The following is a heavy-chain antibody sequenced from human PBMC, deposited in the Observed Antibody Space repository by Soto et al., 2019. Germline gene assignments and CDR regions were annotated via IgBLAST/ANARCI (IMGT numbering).Heavy chain of an antibody. D-gene: IGHD3-10*01. CDR2: MNPNSGNT. Sequence: QVQLVQSGAEVKKPGASVKVSCKASGYTFTSYDINWVRQATGQGLEWMGWMNPNSGNTGYAQKFQGRVTMTRNTSISTAYMELSSLRSEDAAVYYCARGLIFGYYGSGSDDYWGQGTLVTVSS. V-gene: IGHV1-8*01. CDR3: ARGLIFGYYGSGSDDY. J-gene: IGHJ4*02. CDR1: GYTFTSYD.